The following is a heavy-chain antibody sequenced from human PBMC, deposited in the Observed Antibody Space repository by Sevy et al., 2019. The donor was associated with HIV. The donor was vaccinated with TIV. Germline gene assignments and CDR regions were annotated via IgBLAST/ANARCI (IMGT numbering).Heavy chain of an antibody. Sequence: GGSLRLSCAASAFTFSNYAMHWDRQAPGKGLEWVAVISYDGINKYYADSVKGRFTISRDNSKNTLYLQMNSLRAEDTAVYYCARDRDIVVVVAATRWGLDVWGQGTTVTVSS. CDR1: AFTFSNYA. J-gene: IGHJ6*02. CDR2: ISYDGINK. CDR3: ARDRDIVVVVAATRWGLDV. D-gene: IGHD2-15*01. V-gene: IGHV3-30-3*01.